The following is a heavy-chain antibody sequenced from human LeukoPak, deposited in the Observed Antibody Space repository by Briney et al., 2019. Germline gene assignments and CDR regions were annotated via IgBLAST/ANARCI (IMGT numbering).Heavy chain of an antibody. J-gene: IGHJ3*02. Sequence: PSETLSLTCTVSGGSISSYYWSWVRQPAGKGLEWIGRIYTSGSTNYNPSLKSRVTVSVDTSKNQFSLKLSSVTAADTAVYYCARDRWYYDFWSGYDAFDIWGQGTMVTVSS. D-gene: IGHD3-3*01. CDR2: IYTSGST. CDR3: ARDRWYYDFWSGYDAFDI. V-gene: IGHV4-4*07. CDR1: GGSISSYY.